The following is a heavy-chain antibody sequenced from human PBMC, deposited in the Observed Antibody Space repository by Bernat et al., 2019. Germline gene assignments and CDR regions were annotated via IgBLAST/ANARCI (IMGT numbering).Heavy chain of an antibody. CDR1: FTFSSYW. J-gene: IGHJ3*02. Sequence: EVQLVESGGGLVQPGFTFSSYWMSWVRQAPVKGLEWVANIKQDGSEKYYVDSVKGRFTISRDNAKNSLYLQMNSLRAEDTAVYYCARWTPDIVVVPAAMDAFDIWGQGTMVTVSS. D-gene: IGHD2-2*01. CDR3: ARWTPDIVVVPAAMDAFDI. CDR2: IKQDGSEK. V-gene: IGHV3-7*04.